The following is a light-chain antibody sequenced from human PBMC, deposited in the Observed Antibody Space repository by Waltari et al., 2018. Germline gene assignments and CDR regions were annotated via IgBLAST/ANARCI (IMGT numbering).Light chain of an antibody. V-gene: IGKV1-39*01. CDR3: QQSYSTPFT. CDR1: QSISSY. J-gene: IGKJ3*01. CDR2: AAS. Sequence: DIQMTQSPSSLSASVGDRVTITCRASQSISSYLNWYQQKTGQAPNLLIYAASSLQSGVPSRFSGSGSGTDFTLTISSLQPEDFATYYCQQSYSTPFTFGPGTKVDIK.